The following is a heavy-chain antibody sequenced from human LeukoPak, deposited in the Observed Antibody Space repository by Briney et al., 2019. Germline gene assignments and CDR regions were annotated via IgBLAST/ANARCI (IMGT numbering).Heavy chain of an antibody. CDR1: GFTFSSYA. CDR3: ARGAQWPY. V-gene: IGHV3-23*01. CDR2: IGNSGGST. J-gene: IGHJ4*02. D-gene: IGHD6-19*01. Sequence: GGSLRLSCAASGFTFSSYAMSWVRQAPGKGLEWVAAIGNSGGSTYYADSVKGRFTISRDNSKNTLYLQMNSLRVEDTAVYYCARGAQWPYWGQGTLVTVSS.